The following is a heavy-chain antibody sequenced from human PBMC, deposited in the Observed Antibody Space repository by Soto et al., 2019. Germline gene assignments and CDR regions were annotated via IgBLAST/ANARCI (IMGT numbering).Heavy chain of an antibody. Sequence: QVQLQESGPGLVKASQTLSLTCTLSGASVSSAEHYWSWIRQPPGKGLGWIGYTYYSGGSYYNASLHGRVGIPVDTSPHQFSLKLTSVPAADTAVYYCARLGGYDPAGAADKWGPGILVSVSS. CDR1: GASVSSAEHY. CDR3: ARLGGYDPAGAADK. CDR2: TYYSGGS. J-gene: IGHJ4*02. D-gene: IGHD5-12*01. V-gene: IGHV4-30-4*01.